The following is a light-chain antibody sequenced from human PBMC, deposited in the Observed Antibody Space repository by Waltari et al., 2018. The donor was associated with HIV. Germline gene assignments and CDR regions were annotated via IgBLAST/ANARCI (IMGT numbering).Light chain of an antibody. Sequence: QSALTQPPSASGSPGQSVTISCTGTSSDVGGYNYVSWYQQHPGKAPKLMIYEVTKLPSGVPDRFSGSKSGNTASLTVSGLQAEDEADYYCSSYAGRVFGTGTKVTVL. CDR1: SSDVGGYNY. CDR3: SSYAGRV. J-gene: IGLJ1*01. CDR2: EVT. V-gene: IGLV2-8*01.